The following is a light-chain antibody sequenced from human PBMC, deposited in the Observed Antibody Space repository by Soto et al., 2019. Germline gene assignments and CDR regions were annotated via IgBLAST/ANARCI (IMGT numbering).Light chain of an antibody. CDR1: QGINSA. CDR2: YAS. J-gene: IGKJ5*01. CDR3: QQFSDYPIT. Sequence: AIQLTQSPSSLSASVGDRVTISCRASQGINSALGWYQQKPGKAPKLQIYYASTLETGVPSRFSGSGSGTDFTLTISSLEPGDFATYYCQQFSDYPITFGQGTRLDIK. V-gene: IGKV1D-13*01.